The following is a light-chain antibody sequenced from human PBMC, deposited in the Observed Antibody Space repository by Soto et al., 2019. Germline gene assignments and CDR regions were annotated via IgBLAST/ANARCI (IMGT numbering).Light chain of an antibody. CDR1: QSVSSSH. CDR2: GAS. Sequence: EIVLTQSPGTLSLSPEERATLSCRASQSVSSSHLAWYQQRPGQAPRLLIYGASSRATGISPRFSGSGSGTDFTLTISRLEPEDVAVYYCQQYGSSPLTFGGGTKVEIK. J-gene: IGKJ4*01. V-gene: IGKV3-20*01. CDR3: QQYGSSPLT.